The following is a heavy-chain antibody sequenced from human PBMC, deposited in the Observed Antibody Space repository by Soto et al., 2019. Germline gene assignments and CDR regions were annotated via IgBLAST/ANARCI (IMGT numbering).Heavy chain of an antibody. V-gene: IGHV4-59*12. CDR3: ARFDYIDSGYFDY. D-gene: IGHD4-4*01. J-gene: IGHJ4*02. Sequence: PSETLSLTCTVSGPSITSYYWSWIRQPPGKGLEWIEYIYYRGTTNYNPSLKSRVTISVDRSKNQFSLKLSSVTAADTAVYYCARFDYIDSGYFDYWGQGTLVTVSS. CDR2: IYYRGTT. CDR1: GPSITSYY.